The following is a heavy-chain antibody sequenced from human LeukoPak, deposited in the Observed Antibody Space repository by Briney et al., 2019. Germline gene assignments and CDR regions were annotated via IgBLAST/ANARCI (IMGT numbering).Heavy chain of an antibody. CDR1: GFTFSSYE. CDR2: ISSGGGTK. CDR3: TKLAVASPDS. D-gene: IGHD6-19*01. J-gene: IGHJ4*02. Sequence: GGSLRLSCVASGFTFSSYEMYWVRQAPGKGLEWVSYISSGGGTKHYADSVKGRFTTSRDDAKSSLYLWMNSLRVEDTAVYYCTKLAVASPDSWGQGTPVTVSS. V-gene: IGHV3-48*03.